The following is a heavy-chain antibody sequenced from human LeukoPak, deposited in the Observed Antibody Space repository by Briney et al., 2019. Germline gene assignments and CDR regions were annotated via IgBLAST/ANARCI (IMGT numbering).Heavy chain of an antibody. Sequence: GGSLRLSCAASGFTFSSYAMSWVRQAPGKGLEWVSAIGRSGGSTYYADSVKGRFSISRDNSQDTLYLQMNSLRAEDTAVYYCAKDYGGNPFDYWGQGTLVTVSS. J-gene: IGHJ4*02. CDR3: AKDYGGNPFDY. CDR1: GFTFSSYA. D-gene: IGHD4-23*01. CDR2: IGRSGGST. V-gene: IGHV3-23*01.